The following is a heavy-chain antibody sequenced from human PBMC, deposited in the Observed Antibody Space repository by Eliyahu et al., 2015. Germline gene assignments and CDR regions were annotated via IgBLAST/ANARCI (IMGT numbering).Heavy chain of an antibody. CDR2: ISSNGGNT. CDR3: VKEGALTYYYMDV. Sequence: EVQLVESGGGXVQPGGSLRLSCSAXGFNXRSXAMHWVRQAPGKGLEYVSVISSNGGNTYYADSVKGRFSISRDNSKNTLYLQMSSLRVEDTAVYYCVKEGALTYYYMDVWGKGTTVTVSS. V-gene: IGHV3-64D*06. CDR1: GFNXRSXA. D-gene: IGHD3-16*01. J-gene: IGHJ6*03.